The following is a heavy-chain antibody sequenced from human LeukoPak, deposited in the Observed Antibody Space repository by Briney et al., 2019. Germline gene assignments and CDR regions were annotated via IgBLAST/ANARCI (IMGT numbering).Heavy chain of an antibody. J-gene: IGHJ3*02. CDR3: ARGSGSFAIHAFDI. CDR1: GGSFSGYY. CDR2: INHSGST. Sequence: SETLSLTCAVYGGSFSGYYWSWIRQPPGKGLEWIGEINHSGSTNYNPSLKSRVTISVDTSKNQFSLKLSSVTAADTAVYYCARGSGSFAIHAFDIWGQGTMVTVSS. V-gene: IGHV4-34*01. D-gene: IGHD1-26*01.